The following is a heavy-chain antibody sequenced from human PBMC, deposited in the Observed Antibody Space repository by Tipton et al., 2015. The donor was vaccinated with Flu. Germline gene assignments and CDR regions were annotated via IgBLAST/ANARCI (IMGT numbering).Heavy chain of an antibody. D-gene: IGHD7-27*01. V-gene: IGHV5-51*01. J-gene: IGHJ5*02. CDR1: GYNFASYW. CDR3: ARRDGNWGSNNWCAP. CDR2: IYPGDSDA. Sequence: QLVQSGAEVKKPGESLKISCEGSGYNFASYWIGWVRQMPGKGLEWMGIIYPGDSDAKYSPSFQGHVTISVDKSISTTYLQWSSLKASDTGIYYCARRDGNWGSNNWCAPWGQGTQVTVSS.